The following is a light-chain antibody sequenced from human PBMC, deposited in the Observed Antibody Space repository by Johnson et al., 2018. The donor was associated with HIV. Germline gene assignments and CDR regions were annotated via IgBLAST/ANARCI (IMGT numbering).Light chain of an antibody. Sequence: QLVLTQPPSVSAAPGQKVTISCSGSSSNIGNNYVSWYQQLPGTAPKLLIYDNKKRPSGIPDRFSGSKSGTSATLGITGLQTGDEADYYCGTWDSSLSAYVFGTGTKVTVL. J-gene: IGLJ1*01. V-gene: IGLV1-51*01. CDR3: GTWDSSLSAYV. CDR2: DNK. CDR1: SSNIGNNY.